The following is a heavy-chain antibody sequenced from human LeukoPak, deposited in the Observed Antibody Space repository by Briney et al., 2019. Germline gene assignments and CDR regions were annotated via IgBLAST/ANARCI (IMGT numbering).Heavy chain of an antibody. CDR3: ARVGNDDFDY. CDR1: GFTFSSYS. CDR2: ISSSSITI. V-gene: IGHV3-48*01. Sequence: GGSLRLSCAASGFTFSSYSMNWVRQAPGKGLEWVSYISSSSITIYYADSVKGRFTISRDNAKNSLYLQMNSLRAEDTAVYYCARVGNDDFDYWGQGTLVTVSS. J-gene: IGHJ4*02. D-gene: IGHD1-1*01.